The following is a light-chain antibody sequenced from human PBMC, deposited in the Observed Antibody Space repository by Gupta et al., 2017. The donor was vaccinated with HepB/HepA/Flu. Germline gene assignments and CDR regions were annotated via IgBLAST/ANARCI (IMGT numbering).Light chain of an antibody. Sequence: QPAPAHPPSVSVSPGQSITISCTGTSSDVGGDKYVSWYQQHPGEALKRMMYDVSDRPSGVSNRFSGSKSGNTASLTISGLQPEDEADYYCSSYTRSSTLVFGGGTKLTVL. CDR2: DVS. CDR3: SSYTRSSTLV. CDR1: SSDVGGDKY. J-gene: IGLJ2*01. V-gene: IGLV2-14*01.